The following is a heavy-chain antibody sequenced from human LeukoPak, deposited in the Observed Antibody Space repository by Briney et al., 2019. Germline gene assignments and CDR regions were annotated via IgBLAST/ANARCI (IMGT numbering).Heavy chain of an antibody. CDR2: IYYSGST. V-gene: IGHV4-31*03. CDR1: TRSLSSGGYY. J-gene: IGHJ4*02. D-gene: IGHD3-22*01. CDR3: ARDRKDDSSGSGLFDY. Sequence: PPETLSLTCNLSTRSLSSGGYYWSWTPHHPGKGLEWIGYIYYSGSTYYAPSLKSRVTISVDTSKMQLSLRLSSVAAADTAVYYCARDRKDDSSGSGLFDYWGQGTLVTVSS.